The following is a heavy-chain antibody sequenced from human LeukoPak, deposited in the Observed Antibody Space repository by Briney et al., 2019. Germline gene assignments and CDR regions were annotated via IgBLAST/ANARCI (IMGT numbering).Heavy chain of an antibody. Sequence: PGGSLRLSCAAPGFTFSGSAMHWVRQASGKGLEWVGRIRSKANSYATAYAASVKGRFTISRDDSKNTAYLQMNSLKTEDTAVYYCTRLPMMAHTLDAFDIWGQGTMVTVSS. CDR3: TRLPMMAHTLDAFDI. V-gene: IGHV3-73*01. J-gene: IGHJ3*02. D-gene: IGHD3-22*01. CDR2: IRSKANSYAT. CDR1: GFTFSGSA.